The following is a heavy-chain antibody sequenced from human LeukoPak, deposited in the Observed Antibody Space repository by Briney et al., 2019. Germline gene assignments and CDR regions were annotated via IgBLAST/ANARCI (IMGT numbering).Heavy chain of an antibody. CDR1: GGSFNGYS. CDR2: LIHSGGT. CDR3: ARGPLAFRRVAGLFS. J-gene: IGHJ5*02. V-gene: IGHV4-34*01. D-gene: IGHD6-19*01. Sequence: SETLSLTCAVSGGSFNGYSYTWIRQPPGKGLEWIGELIHSGGTSYNPSLKSRLTISVDTSRKQFSLKLASVTAADTALYFCARGPLAFRRVAGLFSWGRGTQVTVSS.